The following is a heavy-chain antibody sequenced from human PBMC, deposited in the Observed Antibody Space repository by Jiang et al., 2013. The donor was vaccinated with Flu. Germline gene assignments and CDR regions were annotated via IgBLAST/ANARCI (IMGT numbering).Heavy chain of an antibody. CDR2: ISWNSGSI. J-gene: IGHJ4*02. CDR3: ASRGPPGIAAAGIDY. V-gene: IGHV3-9*01. Sequence: VQLLESGGGLVQPGRSLRLSCAASGFTFDDYAMHWVRQAPGKGLEWVSGISWNSGSIGYADSVKGRFTISRDNAKNSLYLQMNSLRAEDTALYYCASRGPPGIAAAGIDYWGQGTLVTVSS. CDR1: GFTFDDYA. D-gene: IGHD6-13*01.